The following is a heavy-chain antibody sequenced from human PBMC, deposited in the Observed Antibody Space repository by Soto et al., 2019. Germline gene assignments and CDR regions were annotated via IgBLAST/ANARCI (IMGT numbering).Heavy chain of an antibody. D-gene: IGHD1-26*01. CDR3: ARGGGSDSFDY. J-gene: IGHJ4*02. CDR2: INHLETT. CDR1: GASITFGGYS. Sequence: SETLSLTCTVSGASITFGGYSWSWIRQTPGKGLEWIGYINHLETTFYNPSFESRLTLSIDRAKSQFSLKLHSMSAADRAVYFCARGGGSDSFDYWGQGILVTVSS. V-gene: IGHV4-30-2*01.